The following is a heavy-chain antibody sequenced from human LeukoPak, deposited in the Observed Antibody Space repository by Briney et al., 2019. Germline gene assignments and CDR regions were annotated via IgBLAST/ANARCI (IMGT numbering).Heavy chain of an antibody. Sequence: SETLSLTCAVSGGSLNLQYWSWIRQPAGKGLECIGRIYASGSTNFNPSLKTRVTMSVDTSKNQCSLKLTSVSAAATPVYYVARHLLSGGQGTLVTVSS. CDR2: IYASGST. CDR1: GGSLNLQY. CDR3: ARHLLS. D-gene: IGHD2-21*01. J-gene: IGHJ4*02. V-gene: IGHV4-4*07.